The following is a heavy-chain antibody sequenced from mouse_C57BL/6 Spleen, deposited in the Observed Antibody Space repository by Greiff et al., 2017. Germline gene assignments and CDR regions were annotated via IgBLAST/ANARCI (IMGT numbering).Heavy chain of an antibody. CDR3: AREGMITDAMDY. CDR1: GFTFSSYA. D-gene: IGHD2-4*01. J-gene: IGHJ4*01. Sequence: EVMLVESGGGLVKPGGSLKLSCAASGFTFSSYAMSWVRQTPEKRLEWVATLSAGGSYTYYPDNVTGRFTISRDNAKNNLYLQMSHLQSEDTAMYYCAREGMITDAMDYWGQGTSVTVSS. V-gene: IGHV5-4*01. CDR2: LSAGGSYT.